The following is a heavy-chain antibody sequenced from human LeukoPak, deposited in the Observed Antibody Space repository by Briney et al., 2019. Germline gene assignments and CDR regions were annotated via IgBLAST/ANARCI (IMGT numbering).Heavy chain of an antibody. Sequence: GGSLRLSCGASRLTLSHSWVHWVRQSTGNGLVWISHINTDGSTTIYADSVKGRFTISRDNAKNTLYLQMNSLRPEDTAVYYCARREGSGWYYFDYWGQGTLVTVSS. J-gene: IGHJ4*02. D-gene: IGHD6-19*01. V-gene: IGHV3-74*01. CDR1: RLTLSHSW. CDR3: ARREGSGWYYFDY. CDR2: INTDGSTT.